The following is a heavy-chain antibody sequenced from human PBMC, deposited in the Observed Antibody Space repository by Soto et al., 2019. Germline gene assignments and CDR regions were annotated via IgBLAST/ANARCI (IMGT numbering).Heavy chain of an antibody. CDR2: ISNDGNRQ. CDR1: GFSFSSQA. D-gene: IGHD5-18*01. J-gene: IGHJ3*02. CDR3: ARDIYSYGSVGTPDI. Sequence: QEQLMESGGGVVQPGRSLRLSCVASGFSFSSQAMHWVRQAPGKGLEWVAAISNDGNRQLYADSVKDRFTISRDNSRNTLDRQMNNLRTEDTGVYFCARDIYSYGSVGTPDIWGQGTMVTVSS. V-gene: IGHV3-30-3*01.